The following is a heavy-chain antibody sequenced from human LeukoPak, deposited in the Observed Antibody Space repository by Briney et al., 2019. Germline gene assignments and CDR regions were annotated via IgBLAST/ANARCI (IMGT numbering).Heavy chain of an antibody. CDR1: GFTFSTYS. CDR2: ISSSSSYI. CDR3: ARDQGGYYDY. Sequence: GGSLRLSCAASGFTFSTYSMNWVRQAPGKGLEWVSSISSSSSYIYYADSVKGRFTISRDNAKNSLYLQMNSLRAEDTAVYYCARDQGGYYDYWGQGTLVTVSS. J-gene: IGHJ4*02. D-gene: IGHD2-15*01. V-gene: IGHV3-21*01.